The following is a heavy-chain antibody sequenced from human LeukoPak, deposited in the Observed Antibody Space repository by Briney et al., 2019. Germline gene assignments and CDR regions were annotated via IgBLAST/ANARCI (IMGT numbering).Heavy chain of an antibody. V-gene: IGHV4-34*01. D-gene: IGHD3-10*01. J-gene: IGHJ3*02. CDR3: ARDYNDAFDI. Sequence: SETLSLTCAVYGGSFSGYYWSWIRQPPGKGLEWIGEINHSGGTNYNPSLKSRVTISVDRSKNQFSLKLSSVTAADTAVYYCARDYNDAFDIWGQGTMVTVSS. CDR1: GGSFSGYY. CDR2: INHSGGT.